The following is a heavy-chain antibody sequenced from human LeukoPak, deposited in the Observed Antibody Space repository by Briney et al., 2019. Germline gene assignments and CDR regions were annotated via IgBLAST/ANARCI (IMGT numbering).Heavy chain of an antibody. J-gene: IGHJ2*01. CDR3: ARNVGWLTHWYFDL. CDR1: GFTFSSYS. D-gene: IGHD5-12*01. CDR2: ISSSSSYI. Sequence: AGGSLRLSCAGSGFTFSSYSMNWVRQAPGKGLEWVSSISSSSSYIYYADSVKGRFTISRDNAKNSLYLQMNSLRAEDTAVYYCARNVGWLTHWYFDLWGRGTLVTVSS. V-gene: IGHV3-21*01.